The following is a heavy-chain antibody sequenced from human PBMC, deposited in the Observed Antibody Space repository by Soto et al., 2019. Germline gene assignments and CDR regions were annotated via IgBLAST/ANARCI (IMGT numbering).Heavy chain of an antibody. Sequence: GGSLRLSCAASGFPFTGYAMSWVRQAPGKGLEWVSAISGHGDATFYADSVKGRFAISRVNSKNTLYLHMNSLRAEDTALYYCANSRVSMVRGLIIIPNYWGQGTLVTVS. CDR2: ISGHGDAT. CDR3: ANSRVSMVRGLIIIPNY. D-gene: IGHD3-10*01. V-gene: IGHV3-23*01. CDR1: GFPFTGYA. J-gene: IGHJ4*02.